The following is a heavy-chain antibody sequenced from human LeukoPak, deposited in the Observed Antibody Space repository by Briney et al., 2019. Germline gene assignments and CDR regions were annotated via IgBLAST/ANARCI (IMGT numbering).Heavy chain of an antibody. CDR1: GGSISTSRHY. Sequence: SETLSLTCTVSGGSISTSRHYWGWIRQPPGKGLEWIGNMYYSGSTYYNPSLKSRVTISVDTYKSRFSLKLSSVTAADTAVYYCARSTYYDLDYWGQGSLVTVSS. CDR2: MYYSGST. V-gene: IGHV4-39*01. J-gene: IGHJ4*02. CDR3: ARSTYYDLDY. D-gene: IGHD3-22*01.